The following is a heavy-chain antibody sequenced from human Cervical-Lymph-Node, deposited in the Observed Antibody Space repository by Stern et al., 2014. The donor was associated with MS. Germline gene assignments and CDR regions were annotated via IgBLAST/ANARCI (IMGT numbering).Heavy chain of an antibody. J-gene: IGHJ4*02. CDR3: ARLRHCGGDCYEFDY. D-gene: IGHD2-21*01. CDR2: IYYSGTT. Sequence: MQLVESGPGLVQPSQTLSLTCSVSGDSISGGDNHWSWIRQPPGKGLEWIGYIYYSGTTSYNPSLRSRIAMFVDTSNNYFSLRLTSVTAADTAVYFCARLRHCGGDCYEFDYWGQGSLVAVSS. V-gene: IGHV4-30-4*01. CDR1: GDSISGGDNH.